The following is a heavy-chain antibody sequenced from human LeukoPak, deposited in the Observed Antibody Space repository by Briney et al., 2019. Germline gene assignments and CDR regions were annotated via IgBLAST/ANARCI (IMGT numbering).Heavy chain of an antibody. V-gene: IGHV4-34*01. J-gene: IGHJ4*02. CDR2: INHSGST. CDR3: ARGMYSSGWYGSHFDY. D-gene: IGHD6-19*01. CDR1: GGSFSGYY. Sequence: PSETLSLTCAVYGGSFSGYYWSWIRQPPGKGLEWIGEINHSGSTNYNPSLKSRVTISVDTSKNQFSLKLSSVTAADTSVYDCARGMYSSGWYGSHFDYWGQGTLVTVSS.